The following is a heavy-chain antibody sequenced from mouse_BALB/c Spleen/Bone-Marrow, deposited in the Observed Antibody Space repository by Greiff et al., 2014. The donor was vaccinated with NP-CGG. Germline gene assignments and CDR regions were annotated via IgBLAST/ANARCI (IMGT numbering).Heavy chain of an antibody. J-gene: IGHJ1*01. D-gene: IGHD1-1*01. CDR2: IDPANGNT. V-gene: IGHV14-3*02. CDR3: ASYYGGRYFDV. Sequence: EVQLQQSGAELVKPGASVKLSCTASGFNIKDTYMHWVKQRPEQGLEWIGRIDPANGNTKYDPKFQGKATITADTSSNTAYLQLSSLTSEDTAVYYCASYYGGRYFDVWGAGTTVTVSS. CDR1: GFNIKDTY.